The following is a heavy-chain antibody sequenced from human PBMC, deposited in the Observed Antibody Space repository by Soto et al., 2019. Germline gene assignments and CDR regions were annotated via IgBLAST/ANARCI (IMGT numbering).Heavy chain of an antibody. CDR3: ARDSRRVYYDSSGYLCDY. V-gene: IGHV1-18*01. CDR1: GYTYTSYG. J-gene: IGHJ4*02. CDR2: ISAYNGNT. Sequence: ASVKACCKASGYTYTSYGISWVQQSHEQGLEWMGWISAYNGNTNYAQKLQGRVTMTTDTSTSTAYMELRSLRSDDTAVYYCARDSRRVYYDSSGYLCDYWGQGTLVTVSS. D-gene: IGHD3-22*01.